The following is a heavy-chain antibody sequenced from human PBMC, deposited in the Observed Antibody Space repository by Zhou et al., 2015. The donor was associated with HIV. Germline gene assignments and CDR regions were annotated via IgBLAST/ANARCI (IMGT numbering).Heavy chain of an antibody. Sequence: QVQLVQSGAEVKKPGSSVKVSCKASGGTFSTYGVSWVRKAPGQGLEWMGGIIPVLGTTHYAQRFQGRVSITADRSTSTAYVELRSLTSEDTAVYYCASPAAASSAGDYWGQGTLVTVSS. J-gene: IGHJ4*02. CDR3: ASPAAASSAGDY. CDR2: IIPVLGTT. V-gene: IGHV1-69*06. CDR1: GGTFSTYG. D-gene: IGHD6-25*01.